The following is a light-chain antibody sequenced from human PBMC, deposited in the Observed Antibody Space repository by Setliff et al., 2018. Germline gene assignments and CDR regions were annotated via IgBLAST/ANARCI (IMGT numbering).Light chain of an antibody. CDR1: SSDIGDY. CDR3: SSYTTSSTCV. J-gene: IGLJ1*01. Sequence: QSALAQPASVSGSPGQSITISCTGASSDIGDYVSWYQQHPGKAPKLIIYDVSDRPSGVSHRLSGSKSGNTASLTISGLLAEDEADYYCSSYTTSSTCVFGTGTKVTVL. V-gene: IGLV2-14*01. CDR2: DVS.